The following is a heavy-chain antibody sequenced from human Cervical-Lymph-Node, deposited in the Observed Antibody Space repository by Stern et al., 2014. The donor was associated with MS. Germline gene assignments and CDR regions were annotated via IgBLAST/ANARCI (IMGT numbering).Heavy chain of an antibody. CDR2: MNPNSGNT. J-gene: IGHJ4*02. CDR3: ARVPHLTASRSFYDFWTGYYKYYFDH. Sequence: QVQLVQSGTEVKKPGASVKVSCKASGYTFTSYDINWVRQATGQGLEWMGWMNPNSGNTGFAQKFQGRVTLTRNTSISTAYMQLSSLRSEDTAVYYCARVPHLTASRSFYDFWTGYYKYYFDHWGQGTLVTVSS. V-gene: IGHV1-8*01. D-gene: IGHD3-3*01. CDR1: GYTFTSYD.